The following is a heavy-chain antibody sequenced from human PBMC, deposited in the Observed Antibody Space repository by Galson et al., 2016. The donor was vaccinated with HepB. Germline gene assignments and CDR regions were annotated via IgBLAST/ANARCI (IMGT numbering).Heavy chain of an antibody. V-gene: IGHV3-30-3*01. Sequence: SLRLSCAASGFTFSSYAMHWVRQAPGKGLEWVAVISYDGSNEYYADSVKGRFTISRDNSKNTLYLQMTSLRAEDTAVYYCARDLGDYGDRGASFDYWGQGTLVTVSS. CDR3: ARDLGDYGDRGASFDY. CDR1: GFTFSSYA. J-gene: IGHJ4*02. D-gene: IGHD4-17*01. CDR2: ISYDGSNE.